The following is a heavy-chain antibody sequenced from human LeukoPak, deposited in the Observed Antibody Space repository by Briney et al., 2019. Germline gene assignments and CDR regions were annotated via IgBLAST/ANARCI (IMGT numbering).Heavy chain of an antibody. V-gene: IGHV4-38-2*02. J-gene: IGHJ3*02. CDR2: IYHSGST. D-gene: IGHD6-19*01. Sequence: KTSETLSLTCTVSGYSISSGYYWGWIRQPPGKGLEWIGSIYHSGSTNYNPSLKSRVTISVDTSKNQLSLKLSSVTAADTAVYYCASVAVADDAFDIWGQGTMVTVSS. CDR1: GYSISSGYY. CDR3: ASVAVADDAFDI.